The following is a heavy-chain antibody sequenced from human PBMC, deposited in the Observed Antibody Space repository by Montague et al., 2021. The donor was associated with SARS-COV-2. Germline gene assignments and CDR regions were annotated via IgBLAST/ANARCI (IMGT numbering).Heavy chain of an antibody. CDR3: ATDIAAAGQTYYYYYGMDV. CDR2: TDPSDSYT. J-gene: IGHJ6*02. V-gene: IGHV5-10-1*01. CDR1: GYSFTSYW. Sequence: QSGAEVKKPGESLRISCKGSGYSFTSYWISWVRQMPGKGLEWMGRTDPSDSYTNYSPSFQGHVTISADKSISTAYLQWSSLKASDTAMYYCATDIAAAGQTYYYYYGMDVWGQGTTVTVSS. D-gene: IGHD6-13*01.